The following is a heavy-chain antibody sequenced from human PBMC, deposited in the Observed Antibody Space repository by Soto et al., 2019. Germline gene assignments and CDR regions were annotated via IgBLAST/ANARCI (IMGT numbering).Heavy chain of an antibody. J-gene: IGHJ5*02. D-gene: IGHD3-3*01. CDR1: GGAISGYY. CDR3: ARGQRFSDSFDP. CDR2: IYSSGGT. Sequence: TLSLTCTVSGGAISGYYWTWIRQSAGKGLEWIGRIYSSGGTKYNPSLKSRVTMSLDTSKNQFSLRLSSVTAADTAVYYCARGQRFSDSFDPWGQGTLVTVSS. V-gene: IGHV4-4*07.